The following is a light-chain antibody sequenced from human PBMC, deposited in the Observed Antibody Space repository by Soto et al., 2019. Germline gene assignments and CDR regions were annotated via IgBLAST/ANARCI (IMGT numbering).Light chain of an antibody. CDR2: GAS. Sequence: EIVMTQSPATLSVSPGDRATLSCRASQSVRSNLAWYQHKPGQSPRLLFYGASTRATGIPARFSGSGSGTEFTLTISSLQPDDFATYYCQQYNNYWTFGQGTKVDIK. V-gene: IGKV3-15*01. CDR1: QSVRSN. J-gene: IGKJ1*01. CDR3: QQYNNYWT.